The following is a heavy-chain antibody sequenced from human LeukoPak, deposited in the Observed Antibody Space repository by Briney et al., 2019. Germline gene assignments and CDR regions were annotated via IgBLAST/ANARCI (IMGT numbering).Heavy chain of an antibody. CDR3: ARKDGGNRWFDP. V-gene: IGHV4-39*07. J-gene: IGHJ5*02. CDR1: GGSISSSGYY. Sequence: SETLSLTCTVSGGSISSSGYYWAWIRQPPGKGLEWIGSIYYSGSIYYNPSLMSRVTISVDTSKNQFSLKLSSVTAADTAVYYCARKDGGNRWFDPWGQGTLVTVSS. CDR2: IYYSGSI. D-gene: IGHD2-15*01.